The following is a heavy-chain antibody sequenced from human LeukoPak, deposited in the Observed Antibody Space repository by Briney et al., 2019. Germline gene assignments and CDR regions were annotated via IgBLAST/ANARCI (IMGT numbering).Heavy chain of an antibody. J-gene: IGHJ3*01. CDR1: GFTFSSYS. CDR3: ARDDRSTRSSFGLDAYDV. CDR2: ISSSSSTI. Sequence: PGGSLRLSCAASGFTFSSYSMNWVRQAPGKGLEWVSYISSSSSTIYYADSVKGRFTISRDNAKNSLYLQMNSLRAEDTAVYYCARDDRSTRSSFGLDAYDVWGQGTMATVSS. D-gene: IGHD1-26*01. V-gene: IGHV3-48*01.